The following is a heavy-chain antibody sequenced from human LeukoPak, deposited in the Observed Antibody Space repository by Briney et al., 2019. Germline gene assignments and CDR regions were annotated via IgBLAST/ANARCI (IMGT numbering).Heavy chain of an antibody. J-gene: IGHJ1*01. D-gene: IGHD3-22*01. Sequence: GGSLRLSCAASGFTFISYWMHWVRQAAGKGLVWVSRIKSDGSTRYADSVKGRFTISRDNAKNTVSLQMNSLRAEDTGVYYCARAPSEIGGYYPEYFRHWGQGTLVTVSP. V-gene: IGHV3-74*01. CDR1: GFTFISYW. CDR2: IKSDGST. CDR3: ARAPSEIGGYYPEYFRH.